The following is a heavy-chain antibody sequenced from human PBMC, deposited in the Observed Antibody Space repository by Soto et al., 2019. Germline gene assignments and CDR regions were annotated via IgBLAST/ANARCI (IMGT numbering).Heavy chain of an antibody. J-gene: IGHJ6*02. CDR2: IKYDGSEE. CDR3: ARVIMDV. Sequence: GGSLRLSCVVSGFSFSSVWMTWVRQAPGKGLECVANIKYDGSEEYYVDSVKGRFTISRDNAKNSLYLQMNSLRDEDTAVYYCARVIMDVWGQGTTVTVSS. CDR1: GFSFSSVW. V-gene: IGHV3-7*01.